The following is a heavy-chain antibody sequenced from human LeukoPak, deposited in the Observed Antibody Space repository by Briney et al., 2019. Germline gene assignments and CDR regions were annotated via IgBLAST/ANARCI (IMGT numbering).Heavy chain of an antibody. CDR1: GFTFSNYG. CDR2: IRYDGSFK. V-gene: IGHV3-30*02. D-gene: IGHD1-1*01. J-gene: IGHJ4*02. CDR3: ASPGVLGTHYFDY. Sequence: GGSLRLSCAASGFTFSNYGMHWVRQAPGKGLAWVTFIRYDGSFKYYADSVKGRFTISRDNAKNSLYLQMNSLRAEDTAVYYCASPGVLGTHYFDYWGQGTLVTVSS.